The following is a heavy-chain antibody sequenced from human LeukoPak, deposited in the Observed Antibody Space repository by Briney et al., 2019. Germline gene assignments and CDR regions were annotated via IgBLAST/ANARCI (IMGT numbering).Heavy chain of an antibody. CDR3: ARDPPLGLLWFGDESYGMDV. Sequence: GASVKVSCKTSGYTFTRCAVHWVRQAPGQRLEWMGWINAGNGNTKYSQKFQGRVTITRDTSASTAYMELSSLRSEDTAVYYCARDPPLGLLWFGDESYGMDVWGQGTTVTVSS. D-gene: IGHD3-10*01. CDR2: INAGNGNT. V-gene: IGHV1-3*01. CDR1: GYTFTRCA. J-gene: IGHJ6*02.